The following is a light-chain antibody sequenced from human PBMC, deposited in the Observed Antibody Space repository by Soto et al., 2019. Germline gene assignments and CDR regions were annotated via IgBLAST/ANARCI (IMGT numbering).Light chain of an antibody. CDR3: QQYNNWPS. J-gene: IGKJ4*01. V-gene: IGKV3D-15*01. CDR1: QSVNSN. Sequence: EIVLTQSPGTLSLSPGDRATLSCRASQSVNSNFLAWYQQKPGQAPRLLIYGASTRATGIPARFSGSGSGTEFTLTISSLQSEDFAVYYCQQYNNWPSFGGGTKVDIK. CDR2: GAS.